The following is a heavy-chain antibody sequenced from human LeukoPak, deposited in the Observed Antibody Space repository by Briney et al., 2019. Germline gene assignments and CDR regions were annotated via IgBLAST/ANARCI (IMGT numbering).Heavy chain of an antibody. CDR3: ARDSYYYDSSGPQV. D-gene: IGHD3-22*01. V-gene: IGHV3-21*01. CDR2: IISSGTSI. CDR1: GXTISSYS. J-gene: IGHJ4*02. Sequence: PGGSLRLSWVASGXTISSYSMNWVRQAPGKGLELVSSIISSGTSIYCADSVKGRFTISRDNAKNSVYLQMNSLRAEDTAVYYCARDSYYYDSSGPQVWGQGTLVTVSS.